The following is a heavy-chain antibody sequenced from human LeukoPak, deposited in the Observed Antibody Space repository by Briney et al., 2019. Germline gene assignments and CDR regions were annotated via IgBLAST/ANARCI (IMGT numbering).Heavy chain of an antibody. CDR2: IYTSGST. CDR3: ARGYCSGGSCYSYYYYYYMDV. Sequence: PSETLSLTCTVSGGSISSGSYYWSWIRQPAGKGLEWIGRIYTSGSTNYNPSLKSRVTISVDTSKNQFSLKLSSVTAADTAVYYCARGYCSGGSCYSYYYYYYMDVWGKGTTVTVSS. CDR1: GGSISSGSYY. D-gene: IGHD2-15*01. J-gene: IGHJ6*03. V-gene: IGHV4-61*02.